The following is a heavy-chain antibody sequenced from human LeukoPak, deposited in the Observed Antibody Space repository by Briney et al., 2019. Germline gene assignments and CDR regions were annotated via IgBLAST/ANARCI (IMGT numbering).Heavy chain of an antibody. J-gene: IGHJ6*02. CDR3: VRAMAPLDTFNYQYAMDV. V-gene: IGHV1-8*01. CDR2: MNPISGNT. D-gene: IGHD5-24*01. CDR1: GYTFNNYD. Sequence: ASVKFSCKASGYTFNNYDINWVRQAPGQGLEWMGWMNPISGNTGYAQKFQGRFTLTRETFISTAYMELSSLRSDDTAVYYCVRAMAPLDTFNYQYAMDVWGQGTMVTVSS.